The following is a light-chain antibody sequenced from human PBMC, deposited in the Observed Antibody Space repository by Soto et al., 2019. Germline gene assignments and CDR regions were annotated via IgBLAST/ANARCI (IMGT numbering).Light chain of an antibody. CDR3: QLRSGWPLS. V-gene: IGKV3-15*01. CDR1: QNIHNH. CDR2: DAI. J-gene: IGKJ4*01. Sequence: EKLMSQSPATLSVSPVERVTLSCRASQNIHNHMSWFLQKPGQTPRLLIYDAIIRAADVPARFSGSWSGTEFTLTINSLQSEDFAVYYCQLRSGWPLSFGGGTKVDIK.